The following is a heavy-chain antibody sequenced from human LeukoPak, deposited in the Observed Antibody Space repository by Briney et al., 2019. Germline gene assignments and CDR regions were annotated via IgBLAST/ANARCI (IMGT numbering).Heavy chain of an antibody. CDR3: ARDGHIQQFDY. Sequence: SETLSLTFTVSGGSISSGDYYWSWIRQPPGKGLEWIGYIYYSGSTYYNPSLKSRVTISVDTSKNQFSLKLSSVTAADTAVYYCARDGHIQQFDYWGQGTLVTVSS. CDR1: GGSISSGDYY. CDR2: IYYSGST. J-gene: IGHJ4*02. D-gene: IGHD5-18*01. V-gene: IGHV4-30-4*01.